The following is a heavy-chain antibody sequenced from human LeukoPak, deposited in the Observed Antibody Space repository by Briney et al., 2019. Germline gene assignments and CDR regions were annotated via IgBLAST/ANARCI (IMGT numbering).Heavy chain of an antibody. Sequence: SETLSLTCAVYGGSFSGYYWSWIRHPPGKGLEWIGEINHSGSTNYNPSLKSRVTISVDTSKNQFSLKLSSATAADTAVYYCARGRGSGWYSPSGNWFDPWGQGTLVTVSS. V-gene: IGHV4-34*01. CDR3: ARGRGSGWYSPSGNWFDP. D-gene: IGHD6-19*01. CDR1: GGSFSGYY. CDR2: INHSGST. J-gene: IGHJ5*02.